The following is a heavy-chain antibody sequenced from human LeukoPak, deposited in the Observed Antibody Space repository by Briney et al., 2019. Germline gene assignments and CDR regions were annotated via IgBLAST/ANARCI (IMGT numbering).Heavy chain of an antibody. CDR2: INIDGSDT. Sequence: GRSLRVSCAASGFTFSRHWMQWVRQVPGKGLVWVSRINIDGSDTNYADSVKGRFTISRDNAKNTVYLQMNSLRVEDTAVYYCARGSHHFDSWGQGTLVTVSS. CDR3: ARGSHHFDS. CDR1: GFTFSRHW. J-gene: IGHJ5*01. V-gene: IGHV3-74*01.